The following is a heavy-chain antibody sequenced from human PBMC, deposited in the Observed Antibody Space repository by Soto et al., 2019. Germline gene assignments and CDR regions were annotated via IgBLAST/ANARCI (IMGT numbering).Heavy chain of an antibody. CDR3: ARVKVPAAILGAFDL. J-gene: IGHJ3*01. D-gene: IGHD2-2*02. V-gene: IGHV1-18*01. Sequence: GASVKVSCKASGYTFSTYGITWVRQAPGQGLEWMGWINPLKGDTNSAARFQDRLTMTTDTSTRTAYMELGSLTSDDAAVYYCARVKVPAAILGAFDLWGQGTVVTFSS. CDR1: GYTFSTYG. CDR2: INPLKGDT.